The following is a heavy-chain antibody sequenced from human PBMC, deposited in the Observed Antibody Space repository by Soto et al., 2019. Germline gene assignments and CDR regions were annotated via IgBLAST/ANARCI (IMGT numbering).Heavy chain of an antibody. CDR2: IHHIGST. CDR1: GGSITSNIW. J-gene: IGHJ4*02. Sequence: PSETLSLTCXVSGGSITSNIWWSWVRQPTGEGLEWIGEIHHIGSTNYTPSLKSRVTMSVATSKNQFFLKLNSVTAADTAVYYCTKNSAYALDYWGQGTLVTVSS. D-gene: IGHD5-12*01. CDR3: TKNSAYALDY. V-gene: IGHV4-4*02.